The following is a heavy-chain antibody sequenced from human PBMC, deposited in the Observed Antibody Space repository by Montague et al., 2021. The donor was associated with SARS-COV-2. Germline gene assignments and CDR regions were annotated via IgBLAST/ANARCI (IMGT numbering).Heavy chain of an antibody. D-gene: IGHD1-1*01. J-gene: IGHJ6*02. CDR1: GGSISSGGYF. CDR3: ARRGTPGGMDV. CDR2: IYYSGST. V-gene: IGHV4-31*03. Sequence: TLSLTCTVSGGSISSGGYFWSWIRQHPGKGLEDIGYIYYSGSTYYNPSLKSRLTISVDTSKNQFSLKLSSVTAADTAMYYCARRGTPGGMDVWGQGTTVTVSS.